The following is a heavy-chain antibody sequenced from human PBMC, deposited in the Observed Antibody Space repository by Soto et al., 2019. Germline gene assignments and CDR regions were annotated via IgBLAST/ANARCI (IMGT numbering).Heavy chain of an antibody. D-gene: IGHD1-26*01. CDR2: ISNNGNT. CDR1: GGSISSYR. J-gene: IGHJ4*02. Sequence: SETLSLTCTVSGGSISSYRWSWIRQPAWKGLEWIGRISNNGNTRYNPSLKSRVTVSVVTSRNQFFLNLHSVTAADSAAYFCGRESGEPWDSEAYWGQRTPVTVSS. V-gene: IGHV4-4*07. CDR3: GRESGEPWDSEAY.